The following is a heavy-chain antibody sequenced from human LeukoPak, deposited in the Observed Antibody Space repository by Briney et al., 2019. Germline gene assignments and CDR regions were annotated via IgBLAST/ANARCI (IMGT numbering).Heavy chain of an antibody. D-gene: IGHD2-15*01. V-gene: IGHV4-59*12. CDR1: GGSISSYY. J-gene: IGHJ4*02. CDR2: IYYSGST. CDR3: TRGLSAIVY. Sequence: SETLSLTCTVSGGSISSYYWSWIRQPPGKGLEWIGYIYYSGSTNYNPPLKSRVTISVDTSKNQFSLKLSSVTAADTAFYYCTRGLSAIVYWGQGTLVTVSS.